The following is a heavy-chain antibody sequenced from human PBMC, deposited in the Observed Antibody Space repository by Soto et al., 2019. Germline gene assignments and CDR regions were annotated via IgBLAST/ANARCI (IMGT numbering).Heavy chain of an antibody. D-gene: IGHD3-10*01. Sequence: SVKVSCKASGFTFTSSAVQWVRQARGQRLEWIGWIVVGSGNTNYAQKFQERVTITRDMSTSTAYMELSSLRSEDTAVYYCARDVRVDGFNYGSSYYFGMVVWGQGTTVTVSS. CDR3: ARDVRVDGFNYGSSYYFGMVV. CDR1: GFTFTSSA. V-gene: IGHV1-58*01. J-gene: IGHJ6*02. CDR2: IVVGSGNT.